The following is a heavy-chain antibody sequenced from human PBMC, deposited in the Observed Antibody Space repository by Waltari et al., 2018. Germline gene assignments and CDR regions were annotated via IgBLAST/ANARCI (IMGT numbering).Heavy chain of an antibody. CDR1: GGSISSSSYY. J-gene: IGHJ5*02. CDR2: IYYSGGT. D-gene: IGHD3-3*01. CDR3: AREDSYYDFWSGYYSRRRVGNWFDP. V-gene: IGHV4-39*01. Sequence: QLQLRESGPGLVKPSETLSLTCTVSGGSISSSSYYWGWIRKPPGTGLEWIGSIYYSGGTSYNPSLKRRVTISVDTSKNQFSLKLSSVTAADTALFYCAREDSYYDFWSGYYSRRRVGNWFDPWGQGTLVTVSS.